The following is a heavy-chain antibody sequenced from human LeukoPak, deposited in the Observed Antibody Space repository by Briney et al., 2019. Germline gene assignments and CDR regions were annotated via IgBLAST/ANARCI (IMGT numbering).Heavy chain of an antibody. V-gene: IGHV3-23*01. D-gene: IGHD4-17*01. CDR3: AKYKLMTTVTTPDY. J-gene: IGHJ4*02. CDR1: EFTFSSYA. Sequence: QTGGSLRLSCAASEFTFSSYAMSWVRQAPGKGLEWVSVISGSGGSTYYADSVKGRFTISRDNSKNTLYLQMNSLRAEDTAVYYCAKYKLMTTVTTPDYWGQGTLVTVSS. CDR2: ISGSGGST.